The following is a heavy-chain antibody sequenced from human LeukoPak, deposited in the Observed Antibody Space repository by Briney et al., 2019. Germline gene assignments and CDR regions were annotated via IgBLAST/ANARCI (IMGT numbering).Heavy chain of an antibody. D-gene: IGHD1-1*01. CDR3: AGRVWNAHGYFDY. J-gene: IGHJ4*02. Sequence: PGGSPRLSCAASGFTFDDYGMSWVRQAPGKGLEWVSGINWNGGSTGYADSVKGRFTISRDNAKNSLYLQMNSLRAEDTALYYCAGRVWNAHGYFDYWGQGTLVTVSS. V-gene: IGHV3-20*04. CDR2: INWNGGST. CDR1: GFTFDDYG.